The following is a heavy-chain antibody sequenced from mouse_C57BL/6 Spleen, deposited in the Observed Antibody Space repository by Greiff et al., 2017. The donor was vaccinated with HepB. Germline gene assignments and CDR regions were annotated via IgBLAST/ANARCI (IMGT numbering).Heavy chain of an antibody. J-gene: IGHJ4*01. CDR1: GFSFNTYA. D-gene: IGHD6-2*01. CDR3: EGFSYYYAMDY. Sequence: EVQLVESGGGLVQPKGSLKLSCAASGFSFNTYAMNWVRQAPGKGLEWVARIRSKSNNYATYYADSVKDRFTISRDDSESMLYLQMNNLKTEDTAMYYCEGFSYYYAMDYWGQGTSVTVSS. CDR2: IRSKSNNYAT. V-gene: IGHV10-1*01.